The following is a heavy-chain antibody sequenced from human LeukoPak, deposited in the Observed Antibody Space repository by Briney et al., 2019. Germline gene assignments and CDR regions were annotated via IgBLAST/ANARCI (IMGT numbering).Heavy chain of an antibody. J-gene: IGHJ4*02. D-gene: IGHD4-17*01. Sequence: GESLRLSCAASGFTFSTYAMSWVRQAPGRGLEWVSTISGSGGSTYYADSVKGRFTISRDSSKHTLYLQMNSLRAEDTAVYYCAKGFYGDYVPLVYWGQGTLVTVSS. V-gene: IGHV3-23*01. CDR1: GFTFSTYA. CDR3: AKGFYGDYVPLVY. CDR2: ISGSGGST.